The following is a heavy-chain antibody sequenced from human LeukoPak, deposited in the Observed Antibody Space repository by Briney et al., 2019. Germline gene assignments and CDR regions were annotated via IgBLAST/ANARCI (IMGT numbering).Heavy chain of an antibody. D-gene: IGHD3-16*01. V-gene: IGHV4-59*01. CDR3: ARGLGGYYYYGMDV. J-gene: IGHJ6*02. Sequence: PSETLSLTCTVSGGSIGSYYWSWIRQPPGKGLEWIGYIYYSGSTNYNPSLKSRVTISVDTSKNQFSLKLSSVTAADTAVYYCARGLGGYYYYGMDVWGQGTTVTVSS. CDR2: IYYSGST. CDR1: GGSIGSYY.